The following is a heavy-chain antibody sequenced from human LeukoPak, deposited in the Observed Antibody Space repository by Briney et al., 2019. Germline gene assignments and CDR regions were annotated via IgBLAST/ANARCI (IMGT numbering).Heavy chain of an antibody. J-gene: IGHJ4*02. CDR3: ARGPHNYYDSSGYYY. CDR1: GYTFTSYD. Sequence: ASVKVSCKASGYTFTSYDINWVRQATGQGLEWMGWMNPNSGNTGYAQKFQGRVTITRNTSISTAYMGLSSLRSEDTAVYYCARGPHNYYDSSGYYYWGQGTLVTVSS. D-gene: IGHD3-22*01. CDR2: MNPNSGNT. V-gene: IGHV1-8*03.